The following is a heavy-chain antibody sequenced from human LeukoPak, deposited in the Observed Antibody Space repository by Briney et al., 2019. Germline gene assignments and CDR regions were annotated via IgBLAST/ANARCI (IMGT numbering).Heavy chain of an antibody. J-gene: IGHJ6*02. CDR1: GFTFSSYS. Sequence: PGGSLRLSCAASGFTFSSYSMNWIRQAPGKGLEWVSSISSSSYIYYADSVKGRFTISRDNAKNSLYLQMNSLRAEDTAVYYCARGGAKTWSGYDWDYYGMDVWGHGTTVTVSS. V-gene: IGHV3-21*01. CDR3: ARGGAKTWSGYDWDYYGMDV. D-gene: IGHD5-12*01. CDR2: ISSSSYI.